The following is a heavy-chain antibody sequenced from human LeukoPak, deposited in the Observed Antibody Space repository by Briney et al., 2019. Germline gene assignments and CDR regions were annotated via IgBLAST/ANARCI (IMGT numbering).Heavy chain of an antibody. J-gene: IGHJ6*02. D-gene: IGHD3-10*01. Sequence: GGSLRLSCAASGFTFNAFDMHWVRQTPGKGLEWVAVISHDGNSKYYAEAVKGRFTISRDNAKNSLYLQMNSLRAEDTAVYYCARGWYFGSGTYYYYYGMDVWGQGTTVTVSS. CDR1: GFTFNAFD. CDR3: ARGWYFGSGTYYYYYGMDV. V-gene: IGHV3-30*03. CDR2: ISHDGNSK.